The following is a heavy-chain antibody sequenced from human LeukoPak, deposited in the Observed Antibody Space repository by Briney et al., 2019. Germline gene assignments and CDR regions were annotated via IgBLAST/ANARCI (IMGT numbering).Heavy chain of an antibody. CDR2: INPNSGGT. J-gene: IGHJ4*02. D-gene: IGHD6-13*01. CDR1: RYTFTGYY. Sequence: ASVKVSCKASRYTFTGYYMHWVRQAPGQGLEWMGWINPNSGGTNYAQKFQGWVTMTRDTSISTAYMELSRLRSDDTAVYYCARAAAGSYYAYFDYWGQGTLVTVSS. CDR3: ARAAAGSYYAYFDY. V-gene: IGHV1-2*04.